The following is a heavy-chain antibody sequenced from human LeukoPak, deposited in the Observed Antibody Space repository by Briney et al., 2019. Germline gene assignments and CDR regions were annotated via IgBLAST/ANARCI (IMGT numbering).Heavy chain of an antibody. Sequence: GGSLRLSCAASRFTFSNAWMSWVRQAPGKGLEWVGRIKSKTDGGTTDYAAPVKGRFTISRDDSKNTLYLQMNSLKTEDTAVYYCTTEDYYGSGSFDYWGQGTLVTVSS. CDR1: RFTFSNAW. CDR2: IKSKTDGGTT. J-gene: IGHJ4*02. D-gene: IGHD3-10*01. CDR3: TTEDYYGSGSFDY. V-gene: IGHV3-15*01.